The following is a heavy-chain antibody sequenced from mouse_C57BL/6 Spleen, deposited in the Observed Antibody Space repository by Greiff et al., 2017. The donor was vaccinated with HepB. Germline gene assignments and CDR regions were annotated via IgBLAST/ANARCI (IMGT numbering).Heavy chain of an antibody. V-gene: IGHV1-22*01. D-gene: IGHD1-1*01. Sequence: VQLKQSGPELVKPGASVKMSCKASGYTFTDYNMHWVKQSHGKSLEWIGYINPNNGGTSYNQKFKGKATLTVNKSSSTAYMELRSLTSEDSAVYYCARESFITTVAPWFAYWGQGTLVTVSA. J-gene: IGHJ3*01. CDR2: INPNNGGT. CDR1: GYTFTDYN. CDR3: ARESFITTVAPWFAY.